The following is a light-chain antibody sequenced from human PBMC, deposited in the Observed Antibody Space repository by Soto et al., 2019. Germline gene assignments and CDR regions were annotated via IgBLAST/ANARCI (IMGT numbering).Light chain of an antibody. CDR1: SGHSRYA. J-gene: IGLJ3*02. CDR2: VNSDGSL. CDR3: QTWGSGIRV. V-gene: IGLV4-69*01. Sequence: QSVLTQSPSASASLGASVKLTCTLSSGHSRYAIAWHQQQPEKGPRYLMKVNSDGSLSKGDGIPDRFSGSSSGAERYLTISSLQSEDEADYYCQTWGSGIRVFGGGTKLTVL.